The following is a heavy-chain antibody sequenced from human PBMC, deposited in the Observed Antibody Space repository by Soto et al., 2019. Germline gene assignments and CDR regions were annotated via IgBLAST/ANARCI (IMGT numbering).Heavy chain of an antibody. J-gene: IGHJ4*02. V-gene: IGHV3-33*01. D-gene: IGHD3-10*01. CDR3: ARVRESYDKIYFDY. CDR1: GYTFSNHG. CDR2: IWYDGSKQ. Sequence: GGSLRLSCAASGYTFSNHGMHWVRQAPGKGLEGVAIIWYDGSKQYYADSVKGRFTISRDDSKNTLYLHMNSLTAEDTAVYYCARVRESYDKIYFDYCGQGSLVTVSS.